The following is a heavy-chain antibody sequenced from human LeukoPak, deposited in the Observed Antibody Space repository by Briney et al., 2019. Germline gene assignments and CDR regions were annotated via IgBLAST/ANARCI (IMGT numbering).Heavy chain of an antibody. CDR2: ISYDGSNK. J-gene: IGHJ3*02. CDR1: GLTFSSYG. CDR3: AKADFDWSWGAFDI. V-gene: IGHV3-30*18. Sequence: GRSLRLSCAASGLTFSSYGMHWVRQAPGKGLEWVAVISYDGSNKYYADSVKGRFTISRDNSKNTLYLQMNSLRAEDTAVYYCAKADFDWSWGAFDIWGQGTMVTVSS. D-gene: IGHD3-9*01.